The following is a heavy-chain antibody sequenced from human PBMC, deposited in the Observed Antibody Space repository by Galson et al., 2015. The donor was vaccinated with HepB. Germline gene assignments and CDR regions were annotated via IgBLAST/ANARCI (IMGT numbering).Heavy chain of an antibody. CDR2: IIPIFGTA. D-gene: IGHD2-2*02. Sequence: SCKASGGTFSSYAISWVRQAPGQGLEWMGGIIPIFGTANYAQKFQGRVTITADESTSTAYMELSSLRSEDTAVYYCARVPDCSSTSCYIDYWGQGTLVTVSS. J-gene: IGHJ4*02. CDR1: GGTFSSYA. V-gene: IGHV1-69*01. CDR3: ARVPDCSSTSCYIDY.